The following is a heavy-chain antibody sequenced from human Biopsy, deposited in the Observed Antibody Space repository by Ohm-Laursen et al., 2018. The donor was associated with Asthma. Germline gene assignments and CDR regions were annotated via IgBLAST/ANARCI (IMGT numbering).Heavy chain of an antibody. J-gene: IGHJ4*02. V-gene: IGHV3-30*03. CDR3: ARGETWGRSYYFDY. Sequence: SLRLSCSASGFTFRNFGMHWVRQAPGKGLEWVALISSDVREWYADSVKGRFTISRDNSKNTLDLQMNSLRGDDTAVYYCARGETWGRSYYFDYWGQGTLVTVSS. CDR2: ISSDVRE. CDR1: GFTFRNFG. D-gene: IGHD6-6*01.